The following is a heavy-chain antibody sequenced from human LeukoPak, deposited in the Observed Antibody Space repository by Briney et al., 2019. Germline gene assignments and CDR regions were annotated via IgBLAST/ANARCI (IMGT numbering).Heavy chain of an antibody. D-gene: IGHD3-16*01. Sequence: GGSLRLSCAASGFSFSSYAMSWVRQAPGKGLELVSAINTSGGNTYYADSGKGRFTISRDNSKNTLYLQMNSLRAEDTAVYYCAKGGGSWSDYFDYWGQGTLVTVSS. CDR2: INTSGGNT. CDR3: AKGGGSWSDYFDY. J-gene: IGHJ4*02. CDR1: GFSFSSYA. V-gene: IGHV3-23*01.